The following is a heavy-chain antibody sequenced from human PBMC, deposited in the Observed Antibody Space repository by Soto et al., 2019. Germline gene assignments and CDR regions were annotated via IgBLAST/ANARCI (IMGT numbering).Heavy chain of an antibody. V-gene: IGHV3-30-3*01. CDR3: TMSRGAAYNWGVGLHQ. Sequence: QERLVESGGGVVQPGRSLRLSCAVSGFTFSDYAMHWVRQAPGKGLEWVALIWHDGLNEFYADSVRGRFTISRDISNHTWNPQMNSLRPEATAGYYCTMSRGAAYNWGVGLHQWRQGTVVTASP. J-gene: IGHJ4*02. CDR1: GFTFSDYA. D-gene: IGHD1-1*01. CDR2: IWHDGLNE.